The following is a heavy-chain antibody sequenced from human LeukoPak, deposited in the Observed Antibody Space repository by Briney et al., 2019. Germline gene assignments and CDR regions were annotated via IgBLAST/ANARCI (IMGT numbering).Heavy chain of an antibody. CDR2: ISSSSYI. J-gene: IGHJ4*02. D-gene: IGHD3-10*01. V-gene: IGHV3-21*01. Sequence: GGSLRLSCAASGFTFSSYSMNWVRQAPGKGLEWVSSISSSSYIYYADSVKGRFTISRDNAKNSLYLQMNSLRAEDTAVYYCARGRHYGSGSYYKNWGQGTLVTVSS. CDR3: ARGRHYGSGSYYKN. CDR1: GFTFSSYS.